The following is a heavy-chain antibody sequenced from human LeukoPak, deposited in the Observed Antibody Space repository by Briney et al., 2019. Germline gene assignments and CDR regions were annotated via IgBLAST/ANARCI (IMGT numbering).Heavy chain of an antibody. J-gene: IGHJ5*02. D-gene: IGHD3-16*02. Sequence: SETLSLTCAVYGGSFSGYYWSWIRQPPGKGLEWIGEINHSGSTNYNPSLESRVTISVDTSKNQFSLKLSSVTAADTAVYYCARGLIMITFGGVIVLDGFDPWGQGTLVTVSS. V-gene: IGHV4-34*01. CDR3: ARGLIMITFGGVIVLDGFDP. CDR2: INHSGST. CDR1: GGSFSGYY.